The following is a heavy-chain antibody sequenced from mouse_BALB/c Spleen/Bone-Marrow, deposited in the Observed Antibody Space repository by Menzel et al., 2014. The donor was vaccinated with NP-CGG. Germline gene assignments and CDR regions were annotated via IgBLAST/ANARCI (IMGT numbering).Heavy chain of an antibody. CDR2: IDPANGNT. CDR3: ARPIFL. V-gene: IGHV14-3*02. J-gene: IGHJ4*01. Sequence: EVQLQQSGAELVKPGASVKLSCTASGFNIKDTYMHWVKQRPEQGLEWIGRIDPANGNTKYDPKFQGKATVTADTSSITAFLQLSSLTSEDTAVYYCARPIFLWGQGTSVTVSS. CDR1: GFNIKDTY.